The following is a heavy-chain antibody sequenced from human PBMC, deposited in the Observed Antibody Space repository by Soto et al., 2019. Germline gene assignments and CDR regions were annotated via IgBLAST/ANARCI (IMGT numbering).Heavy chain of an antibody. CDR1: GGTFSSYT. D-gene: IGHD3-22*01. CDR3: AREHYYDSSGYPRGMDV. V-gene: IGHV1-69*08. Sequence: QVQLVQSGAEVKKPGSSVKVSCKASGGTFSSYTISWVRQAPGQGLEWMGRIIPILGIANYAQKFQGRVTITADKSTSTAYMEVSSLRSEDTAVYYCAREHYYDSSGYPRGMDVWGQGTTVTVSS. J-gene: IGHJ6*02. CDR2: IIPILGIA.